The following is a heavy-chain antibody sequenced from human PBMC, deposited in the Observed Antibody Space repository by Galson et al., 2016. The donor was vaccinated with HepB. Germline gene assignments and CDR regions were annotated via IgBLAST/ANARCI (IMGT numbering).Heavy chain of an antibody. Sequence: SLRLSCAASGFTFSTSSMDWVRQAPGKGLEWISYFRPSSRPLSSADSVKGRFTISRDDATTSLYLQMNSLRDEDTAVYDCAKEATATTGAKTKRVWYFDLWGRGTLVTVAS. CDR3: AKEATATTGAKTKRVWYFDL. V-gene: IGHV3-48*02. D-gene: IGHD1-7*01. CDR2: FRPSSRPL. CDR1: GFTFSTSS. J-gene: IGHJ2*01.